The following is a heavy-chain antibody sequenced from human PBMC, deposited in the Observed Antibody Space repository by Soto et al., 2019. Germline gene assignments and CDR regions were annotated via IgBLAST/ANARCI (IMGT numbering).Heavy chain of an antibody. CDR1: GFTFSSYS. J-gene: IGHJ3*02. D-gene: IGHD3-3*01. V-gene: IGHV3-21*01. CDR2: SSSSSSYI. Sequence: PGGSLRLSCAASGFTFSSYSMNWVRQAPGKGLEWVSSSSSSSSYIYYADSVKGRFTISRDNAKNSLYLQMNSLRAEDTAVYYCARDRGTISGEDAFDIWGQGTMVTVS. CDR3: ARDRGTISGEDAFDI.